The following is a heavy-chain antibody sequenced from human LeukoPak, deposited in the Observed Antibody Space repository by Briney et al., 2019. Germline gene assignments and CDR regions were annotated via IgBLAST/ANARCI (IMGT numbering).Heavy chain of an antibody. CDR1: GGSISSGDYY. D-gene: IGHD3-22*01. CDR2: IYYSGST. CDR3: ARFNYYDTGGQTYYFDY. Sequence: SETLSLTCTVSGGSISSGDYYWSWIRQPPGKGLEWIGYIYYSGSTYYNPSLKSRVTISVDTSKNQFSLKLSSVTAADTAVYYCARFNYYDTGGQTYYFDYWGQGTLVTVSS. V-gene: IGHV4-30-4*01. J-gene: IGHJ4*02.